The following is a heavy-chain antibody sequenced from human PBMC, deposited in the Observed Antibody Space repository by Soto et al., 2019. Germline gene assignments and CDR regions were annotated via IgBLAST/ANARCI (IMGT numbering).Heavy chain of an antibody. Sequence: PGESLKISCKNSGYSFTNYWIVWVRQMPGKGLEWMGIIDPRDSDTRYSPSFQGQVTFSVDKSISTAYLQWGSLKASDTAIYFCARVVHNNWYFDLWGRGTLVTVSS. D-gene: IGHD2-21*01. CDR3: ARVVHNNWYFDL. J-gene: IGHJ2*01. CDR2: IDPRDSDT. V-gene: IGHV5-51*01. CDR1: GYSFTNYW.